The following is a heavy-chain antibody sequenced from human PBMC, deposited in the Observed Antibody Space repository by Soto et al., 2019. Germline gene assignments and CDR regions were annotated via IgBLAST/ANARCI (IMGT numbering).Heavy chain of an antibody. CDR3: ARDRGYSYGILDY. Sequence: PSETLSLTCTVSGGSISSGGYYWSWIRQHPGKGLEWIGYIYYSGSTNYNPSLKSRVTISVDTSKNQFSLKLSSVTAADTAVYYCARDRGYSYGILDYWGQGTLVTVSS. V-gene: IGHV4-61*08. J-gene: IGHJ4*02. CDR1: GGSISSGGYY. D-gene: IGHD5-18*01. CDR2: IYYSGST.